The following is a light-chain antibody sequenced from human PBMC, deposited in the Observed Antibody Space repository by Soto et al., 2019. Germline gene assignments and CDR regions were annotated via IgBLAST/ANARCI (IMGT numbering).Light chain of an antibody. Sequence: DIQMTQSPSSVSASVGDRVTITCRASQGISSSLAWYQQKPGKVPKLLIYAASSLQSGVPSRFSGSGSGTDFTLNITSLQPEDFATYYCQQANSFPLTFGGGTKVDIK. J-gene: IGKJ4*01. CDR1: QGISSS. V-gene: IGKV1D-12*01. CDR2: AAS. CDR3: QQANSFPLT.